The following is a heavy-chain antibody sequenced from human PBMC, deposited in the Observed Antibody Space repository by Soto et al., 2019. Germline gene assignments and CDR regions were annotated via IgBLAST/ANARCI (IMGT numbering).Heavy chain of an antibody. CDR1: GGSFSGYY. D-gene: IGHD2-8*01. V-gene: IGHV4-34*01. Sequence: SETLSLTCAVYGGSFSGYYWSWLRQPPGKGLEWIGEINHSGSTNYNPSLKSRVTISVDTSKNQFSLKLSSVTAADTAVYYCARVFCTNGVCYSFDYWGQGTLVTVSS. J-gene: IGHJ4*02. CDR3: ARVFCTNGVCYSFDY. CDR2: INHSGST.